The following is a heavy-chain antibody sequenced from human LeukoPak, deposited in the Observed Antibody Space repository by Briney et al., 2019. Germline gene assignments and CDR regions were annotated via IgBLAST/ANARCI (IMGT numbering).Heavy chain of an antibody. CDR3: AREGCPPTIFVVVTAIPFCFAP. CDR2: IIPILGIA. D-gene: IGHD2-21*02. J-gene: IGHJ5*02. CDR1: GGTFSSYA. Sequence: GASVKVSCKASGGTFSSYAISWVRQAPGQGLEWMGRIIPILGIANYAQKFQGRVTITADKSTSTAYMELSSLRSEDTAVYYCAREGCPPTIFVVVTAIPFCFAPWGQGTLVTVSS. V-gene: IGHV1-69*04.